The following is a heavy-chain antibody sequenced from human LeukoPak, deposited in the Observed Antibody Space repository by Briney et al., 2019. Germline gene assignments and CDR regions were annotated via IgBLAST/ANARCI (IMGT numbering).Heavy chain of an antibody. CDR1: GFTFSSYG. J-gene: IGHJ4*02. Sequence: GGSLRLSCAASGFTFSSYGMHWVRQPPGKGLEWGEFIRYDGSNKYYADSVKGRFTISRDNSKNTLYLQMNSLRAEDTAVYYCARLLLWFGELPTDYWGQGTLVTVSS. CDR3: ARLLLWFGELPTDY. V-gene: IGHV3-30*02. CDR2: IRYDGSNK. D-gene: IGHD3-10*01.